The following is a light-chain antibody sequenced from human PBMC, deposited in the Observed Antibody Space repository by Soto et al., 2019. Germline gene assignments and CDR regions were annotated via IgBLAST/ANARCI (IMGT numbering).Light chain of an antibody. CDR1: SGHRSYA. Sequence: QPVLTQSPSASASLGASVKLTCTLSSGHRSYAIAWHQQQPEKGPRYLMKLNSDGSHSKGDGIPDRFSGSSSGAERYLTISSLQSEDEADYYCQTWGTGHWVFGGGTKLTVL. CDR3: QTWGTGHWV. J-gene: IGLJ3*02. CDR2: LNSDGSH. V-gene: IGLV4-69*01.